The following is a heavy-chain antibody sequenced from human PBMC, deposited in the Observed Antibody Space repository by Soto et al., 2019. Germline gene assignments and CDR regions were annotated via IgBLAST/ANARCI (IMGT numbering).Heavy chain of an antibody. D-gene: IGHD3-22*01. CDR2: ISGSGGST. CDR3: AKETVRNYDSSGYFDY. V-gene: IGHV3-23*01. Sequence: GESLKISCAASGFTFSSYAMSWVRQAPGKGLEWVSAISGSGGSTYYADSVKGRFTISRDNSKNTLYLQMNSLRAEDTAVYYCAKETVRNYDSSGYFDYWGQGTLVTVSS. J-gene: IGHJ4*02. CDR1: GFTFSSYA.